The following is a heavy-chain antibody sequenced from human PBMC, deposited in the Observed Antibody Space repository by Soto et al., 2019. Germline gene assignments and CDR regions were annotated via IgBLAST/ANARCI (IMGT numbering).Heavy chain of an antibody. CDR1: GVSISSGKW. Sequence: QVQLQESGPGLVKPSGTLSLTCTISGVSISSGKWWRWVRQPPGEGLEWIGEIFNTGNTDYKPSLESRVSIRVDKSKNQFYLNLDSVTAADTAVYYCARNLFDSRGYPPEVWGQGILVTVSS. D-gene: IGHD3-22*01. CDR2: IFNTGNT. V-gene: IGHV4-4*02. J-gene: IGHJ4*02. CDR3: ARNLFDSRGYPPEV.